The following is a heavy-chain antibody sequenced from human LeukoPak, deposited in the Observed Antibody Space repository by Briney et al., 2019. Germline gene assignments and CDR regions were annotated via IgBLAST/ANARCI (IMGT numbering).Heavy chain of an antibody. D-gene: IGHD3-22*01. Sequence: PSETLSLTCTVSGGSISSSSYYWGWIRQPPGKGLEWIGSMYYSGSTYYNPSLKSRVTISVDTSKNQFSLKLSSVTAADTAVYYCARGHYYDSSGYYFYYYYYGMDVWGQGTTVTVSS. CDR2: MYYSGST. J-gene: IGHJ6*02. V-gene: IGHV4-39*07. CDR3: ARGHYYDSSGYYFYYYYYGMDV. CDR1: GGSISSSSYY.